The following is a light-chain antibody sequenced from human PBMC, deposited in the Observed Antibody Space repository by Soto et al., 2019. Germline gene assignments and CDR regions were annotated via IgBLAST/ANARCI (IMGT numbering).Light chain of an antibody. Sequence: QSVLTQPRSVSGSPGQSVTISCTGTSSDVGGYNYVSWYQQRPGKAPKLMIYDVSKRPSGVPDRFSGSKSGNTASLTISGLQAEDEADYYCCSYAGSYTDVFGPGTKLTVL. CDR2: DVS. V-gene: IGLV2-11*01. CDR1: SSDVGGYNY. J-gene: IGLJ1*01. CDR3: CSYAGSYTDV.